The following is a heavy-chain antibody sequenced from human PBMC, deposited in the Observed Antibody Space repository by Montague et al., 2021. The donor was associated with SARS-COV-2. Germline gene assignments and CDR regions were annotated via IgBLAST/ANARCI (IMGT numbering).Heavy chain of an antibody. Sequence: SETLSLTCTVSGGSISSYYWSWIRQPPGKGLEWIGYINYSGSTNYNPSLKSRVTISVDTSKNQFSLKLSSVTAADTAVYYCARQRRYQLPIPIFGVVMADAFDLWGQGTLVTVSS. CDR3: ARQRRYQLPIPIFGVVMADAFDL. J-gene: IGHJ3*01. D-gene: IGHD3-3*01. V-gene: IGHV4-59*08. CDR1: GGSISSYY. CDR2: INYSGST.